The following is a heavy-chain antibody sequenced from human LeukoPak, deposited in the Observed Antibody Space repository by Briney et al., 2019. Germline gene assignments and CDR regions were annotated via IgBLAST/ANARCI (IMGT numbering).Heavy chain of an antibody. V-gene: IGHV1-2*02. D-gene: IGHD2-2*01. J-gene: IGHJ4*02. CDR2: INPNSGET. Sequence: ASVKVSCKASGYTFTGYYMHWVRQPPRQGLEWVGWINPNSGETNNAQKFQSRVTMTRDTTINTPYVELSRQSSAATAVHDYASQRMYCSTPPFDYGGEGTLLTLSS. CDR3: ASQRMYCSTPPFDY. CDR1: GYTFTGYY.